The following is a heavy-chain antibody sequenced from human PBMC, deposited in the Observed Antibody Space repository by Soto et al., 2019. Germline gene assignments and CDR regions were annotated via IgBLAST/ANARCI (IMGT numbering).Heavy chain of an antibody. V-gene: IGHV1-2*02. CDR1: GYSFTGYY. D-gene: IGHD2-8*02. J-gene: IGHJ4*02. CDR3: ARGDYGTGGYPFPYFDY. CDR2: INPDSGAT. Sequence: HEHLVQSGAEVKRPGASLKVSCNASGYSFTGYYIHWVRQAPGQGLEWMGWINPDSGATNYAQNFQGRVTLTSDTSISTASMDLTSLTSDDTAVYYCARGDYGTGGYPFPYFDYWGQGTLVIVSS.